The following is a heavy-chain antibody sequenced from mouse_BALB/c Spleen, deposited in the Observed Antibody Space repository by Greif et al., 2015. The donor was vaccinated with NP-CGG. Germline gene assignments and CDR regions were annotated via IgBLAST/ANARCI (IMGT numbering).Heavy chain of an antibody. CDR1: GYTFTNYW. J-gene: IGHJ4*01. V-gene: IGHV1-63*02. CDR3: ALKRTAMDY. Sequence: VQLQQSGAELVGPGTSVKISCKASGYTFTNYWLGWVKQRPGHGLEWIGDIYPGGGYTNYNEKFKGKATLTADTSSSTAYMQLSSLTSEDSAVYFCALKRTAMDYWGQGTSVTVSS. CDR2: IYPGGGYT. D-gene: IGHD3-3*01.